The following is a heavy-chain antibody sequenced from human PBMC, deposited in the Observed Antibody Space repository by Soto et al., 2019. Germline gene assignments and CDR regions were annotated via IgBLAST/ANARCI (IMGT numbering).Heavy chain of an antibody. CDR3: ATIGRITMIVVER. CDR2: LSGSGGTT. V-gene: IGHV3-23*01. CDR1: GFSFSTYT. Sequence: EVVLLQSGGGLAQPGGSLRLSCAASGFSFSTYTMSWLRQAPGKGLEWVSCLSGSGGTTYYADSVEGRFTISRDNSKNTLYLQMNSLRAEDTAVYYCATIGRITMIVVERWGQGTLVTVSS. J-gene: IGHJ4*02. D-gene: IGHD3-22*01.